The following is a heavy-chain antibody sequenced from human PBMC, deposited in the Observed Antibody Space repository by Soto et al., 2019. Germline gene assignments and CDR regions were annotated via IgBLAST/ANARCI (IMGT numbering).Heavy chain of an antibody. CDR2: IFYTGST. CDR1: GGSISSTSYY. Sequence: SETLSLTCTVSGGSISSTSYYWGWIRQPPGKGLEWIGTIFYTGSTYYNPSLKSRVTISVDTSKSQFSLKLSSVTAADTAVYYCARHAREWLSRPIDYWGQGTLVTVSS. CDR3: ARHAREWLSRPIDY. V-gene: IGHV4-39*01. J-gene: IGHJ4*02. D-gene: IGHD3-3*01.